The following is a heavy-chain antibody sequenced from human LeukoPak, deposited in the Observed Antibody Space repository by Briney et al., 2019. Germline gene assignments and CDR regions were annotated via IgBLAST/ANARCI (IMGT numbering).Heavy chain of an antibody. CDR1: GFTFSSYA. J-gene: IGHJ4*02. CDR2: ISGSGGST. V-gene: IGHV3-23*01. Sequence: GGSLRLSCAASGFTFSSYAMSWVRQASGEGLEWVSAISGSGGSTYYADSVKGRFTISRDNSKNTLYLQMNSLRAEDTAVYYCAKDLVAYFDYWGQGTLVTVSS. CDR3: AKDLVAYFDY.